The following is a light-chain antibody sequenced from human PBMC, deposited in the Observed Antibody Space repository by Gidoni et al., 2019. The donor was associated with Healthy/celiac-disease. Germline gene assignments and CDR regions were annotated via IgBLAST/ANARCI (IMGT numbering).Light chain of an antibody. Sequence: SSELTQPSSVSVSPGQPARITCSGDVLAKKYARWFQQKPGQAPVLVIYKDSERPSGIPERFSGSSSGTTVTLTISGAQVEDEADYYCYSAADNRGVFGGGTKLTVL. J-gene: IGLJ2*01. V-gene: IGLV3-27*01. CDR1: VLAKKY. CDR2: KDS. CDR3: YSAADNRGV.